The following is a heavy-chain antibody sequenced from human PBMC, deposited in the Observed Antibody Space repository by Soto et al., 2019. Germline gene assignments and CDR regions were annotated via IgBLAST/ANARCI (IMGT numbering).Heavy chain of an antibody. CDR3: ARRRLLWFGELGWFDP. CDR1: GGSFSGYY. V-gene: IGHV4-34*01. D-gene: IGHD3-10*01. J-gene: IGHJ5*02. CDR2: INHSGST. Sequence: QVQLQQWGAGLLKPSETLSLTCAVYGGSFSGYYWSWIRQPPGKGLEWIGEINHSGSTNYNPSLKSRVTRSVDTSKNQFSLKLSSVTAADTAVYYCARRRLLWFGELGWFDPWGQGTLVTVSS.